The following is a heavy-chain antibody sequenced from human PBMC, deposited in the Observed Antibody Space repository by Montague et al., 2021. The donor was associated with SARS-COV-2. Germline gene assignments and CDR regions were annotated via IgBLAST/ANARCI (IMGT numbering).Heavy chain of an antibody. CDR2: IDWDEDK. V-gene: IGHV2-5*02. Sequence: PALVKPTQTLTLTCTFSGLSLSTSGVGVGWIRQPPGKALEWLALIDWDEDKRYSPSLKSRLTITKDTSKNQVVLTMTNMDPVDTGTYYCAREDIGGSFDYWGQGTLVTVSS. J-gene: IGHJ4*02. D-gene: IGHD5-12*01. CDR3: AREDIGGSFDY. CDR1: GLSLSTSGVG.